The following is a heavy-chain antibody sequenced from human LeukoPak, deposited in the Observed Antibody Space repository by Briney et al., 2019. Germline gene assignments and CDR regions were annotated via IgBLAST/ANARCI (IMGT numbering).Heavy chain of an antibody. V-gene: IGHV1-18*01. D-gene: IGHD3-22*01. J-gene: IGHJ4*02. Sequence: ASVKVSCKASGYTFTNYGITWVRQAPGQGLEWMGWISVYNGNTNYVQKFQGRVTMTTDTSTSTAYMELRSLRSDDTAVCYCARVRYSYESSGYYPNYFDYWGQGTLVTVSS. CDR2: ISVYNGNT. CDR3: ARVRYSYESSGYYPNYFDY. CDR1: GYTFTNYG.